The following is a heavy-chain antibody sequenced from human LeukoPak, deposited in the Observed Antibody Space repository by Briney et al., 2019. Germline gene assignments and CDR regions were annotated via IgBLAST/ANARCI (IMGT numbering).Heavy chain of an antibody. J-gene: IGHJ5*02. V-gene: IGHV1-2*02. Sequence: ASVKVSCKPSGYAFTAYYVHWMRQAPGQGLEWMGWIDPNSAGTNFAQKFRGRVSMTRDTSINTAYLELSRLRSDDTAVYYCARPGYCSGGSCSDWFDPWGQGTLVTVSS. D-gene: IGHD2-15*01. CDR2: IDPNSAGT. CDR1: GYAFTAYY. CDR3: ARPGYCSGGSCSDWFDP.